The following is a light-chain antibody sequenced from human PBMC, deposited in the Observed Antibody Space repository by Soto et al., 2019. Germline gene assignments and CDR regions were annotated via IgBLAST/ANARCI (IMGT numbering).Light chain of an antibody. CDR1: QSVSSSY. CDR3: QQYGSSPLYT. J-gene: IGKJ2*01. Sequence: EIVLTQSPGTLSLSPGERATLSCRASQSVSSSYLAWYQQKPGQAPRHLIYGASSRATGIPDRFSGSGSGTDFPLTISRLEPEDFAVYYCQQYGSSPLYTFGQGTKLEIK. CDR2: GAS. V-gene: IGKV3-20*01.